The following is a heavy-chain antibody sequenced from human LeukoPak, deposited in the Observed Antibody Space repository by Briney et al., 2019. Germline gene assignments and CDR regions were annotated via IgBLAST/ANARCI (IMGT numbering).Heavy chain of an antibody. Sequence: SVKVSCKASGGTFSSYAISWVRQAPGQGLEWMGGIIPIFGTANYAQKFQGRVTITADESTSTAYMELSSLRSEDTAVYYCARDSGVGFLEWLFDYWGQGTLVTVSS. CDR1: GGTFSSYA. CDR3: ARDSGVGFLEWLFDY. CDR2: IIPIFGTA. D-gene: IGHD3-3*01. V-gene: IGHV1-69*01. J-gene: IGHJ4*02.